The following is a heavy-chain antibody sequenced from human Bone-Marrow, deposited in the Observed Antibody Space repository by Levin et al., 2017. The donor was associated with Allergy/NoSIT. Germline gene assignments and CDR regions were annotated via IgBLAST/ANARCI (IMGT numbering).Heavy chain of an antibody. CDR3: ARAHIVVIPAAIRRFDY. CDR1: GFSFSSYA. CDR2: ISGGGGST. Sequence: GGSLRLSCAASGFSFSSYAMSWVRQAPGKGLERVSAISGGGGSTYYADAVKGRFSITRDNSKNTQYLQLNSLRVEDTAIYYCARAHIVVIPAAIRRFDYWGQRTLVTVSS. V-gene: IGHV3-23*01. D-gene: IGHD2-2*01. J-gene: IGHJ4*02.